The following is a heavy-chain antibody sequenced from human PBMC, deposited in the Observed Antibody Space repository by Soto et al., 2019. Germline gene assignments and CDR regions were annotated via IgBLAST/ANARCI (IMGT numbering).Heavy chain of an antibody. Sequence: SETLSLTSAVSGYSITTGYYSRWIRQAPERGLEWIGSIYHSWSTYYNPTLKSRVNISVDTSEYQFSMKLSFVTAADTGVYYCARLKEIDYWGQGTLVTVSS. J-gene: IGHJ4*02. CDR3: ARLKEIDY. CDR2: IYHSWST. CDR1: GYSITTGYY. V-gene: IGHV4-38-2*01.